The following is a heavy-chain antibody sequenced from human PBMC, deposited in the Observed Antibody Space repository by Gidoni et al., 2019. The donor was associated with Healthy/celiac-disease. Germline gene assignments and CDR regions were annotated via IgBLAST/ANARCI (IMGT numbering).Heavy chain of an antibody. V-gene: IGHV4-38-2*02. Sequence: QVQLQESGPGLVKPSETLSLTCTVSGYSISSGYYWGWIRQPPGKGLEWIGSIYHSGSTYYNPSLKSRVTRSVDTSKNQFSLKLRSVTAADTAVYYCARDSRPDYWGQGTLVTVSS. CDR2: IYHSGST. J-gene: IGHJ4*02. CDR1: GYSISSGYY. CDR3: ARDSRPDY.